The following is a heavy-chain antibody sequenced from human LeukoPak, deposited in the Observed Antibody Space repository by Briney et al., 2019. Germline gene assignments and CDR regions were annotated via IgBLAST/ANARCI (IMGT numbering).Heavy chain of an antibody. V-gene: IGHV1-69*01. CDR2: IIPIFGTA. CDR3: ARVDCSSTSCYTRYAFDI. D-gene: IGHD2-2*02. CDR1: GGTFSSYA. J-gene: IGHJ3*02. Sequence: GSSVKVSCKASGGTFSSYAISWVRQAPGQGLEWMGGIIPIFGTANYAQKFQGRVTITADESTSTAYMELSSLRSEDTAVYYCARVDCSSTSCYTRYAFDIWGQGTMVTVSS.